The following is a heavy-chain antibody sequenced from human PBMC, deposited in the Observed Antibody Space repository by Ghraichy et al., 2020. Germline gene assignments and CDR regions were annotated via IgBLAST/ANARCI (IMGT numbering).Heavy chain of an antibody. D-gene: IGHD1-7*01. CDR3: AGRTSGAYQDAFDI. J-gene: IGHJ3*02. Sequence: GGSLRLSCAGPGFIFSRYSMTWVRQAPGKGLEWVSSISGSGDPTNYADSVKGRFTISKDNSENTLYLQMNTLRAEDTAVYYCAGRTSGAYQDAFDIWSQGTMVPFSS. CDR2: ISGSGDPT. CDR1: GFIFSRYS. V-gene: IGHV3-23*01.